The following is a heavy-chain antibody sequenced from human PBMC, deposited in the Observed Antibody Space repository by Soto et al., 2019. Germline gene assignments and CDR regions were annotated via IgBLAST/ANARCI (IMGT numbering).Heavy chain of an antibody. CDR1: GVTFRTYG. CDR3: AKSDRGVCGVVMSPALDPLDV. CDR2: ISYDGDYT. D-gene: IGHD3-3*01. V-gene: IGHV3-30*18. Sequence: QVQLVESGGGVVQPGRSLTLSCVVSGVTFRTYGIHWVRQAPGKGLAWVAVISYDGDYTSYADSVKGRFTISRDNSKNTIYLQLTSLGAEDTALYYCAKSDRGVCGVVMSPALDPLDVWGQGTMVAVSS. J-gene: IGHJ3*01.